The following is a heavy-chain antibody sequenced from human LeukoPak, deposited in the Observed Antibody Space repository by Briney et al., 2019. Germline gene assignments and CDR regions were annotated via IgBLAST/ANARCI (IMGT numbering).Heavy chain of an antibody. J-gene: IGHJ4*02. D-gene: IGHD2-15*01. CDR1: GESFNGYF. CDR2: INNSGST. CDR3: ARRPAATIDY. Sequence: PSETLSVTCAVHGESFNGYFRSSIRQPPGKGLEWIGEINNSGSTIYKPSLKSRVTLSVDTSKNQFSLKLNSVTAADTALYYCARRPAATIDYWSQGTLVTVSA. V-gene: IGHV4-34*01.